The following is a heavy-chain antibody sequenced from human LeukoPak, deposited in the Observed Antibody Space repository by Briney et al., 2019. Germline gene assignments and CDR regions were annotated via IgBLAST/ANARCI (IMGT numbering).Heavy chain of an antibody. CDR3: ARDKGQGYHSSPYFTDYLSY. V-gene: IGHV1-2*02. D-gene: IGHD3-22*01. CDR1: GYTFTGFF. CDR2: INPNSGET. Sequence: ASVKVSCKASGYTFTGFFIHWVRQAPGQGLEWMGWINPNSGETNFAQSFQGRVAITRDTSITTAYVEVSRLTSDDTAVYFCARDKGQGYHSSPYFTDYLSYWGQGTLVTVSS. J-gene: IGHJ4*02.